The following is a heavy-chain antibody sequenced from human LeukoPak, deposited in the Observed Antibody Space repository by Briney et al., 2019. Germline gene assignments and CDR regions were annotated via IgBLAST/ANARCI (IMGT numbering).Heavy chain of an antibody. CDR2: ISYDGRNK. V-gene: IGHV3-30*04. CDR1: GFIFSSYA. CDR3: AREGSSSHFDY. D-gene: IGHD6-6*01. Sequence: GGSLRLSCAASGFIFSSYAMRWVRQAPGKGLEWVAVISYDGRNKYYADSVKGRFTISRDNSKNTLYLQMNSLRAEDTAVYYCAREGSSSHFDYWGQGTLVTVSS. J-gene: IGHJ4*02.